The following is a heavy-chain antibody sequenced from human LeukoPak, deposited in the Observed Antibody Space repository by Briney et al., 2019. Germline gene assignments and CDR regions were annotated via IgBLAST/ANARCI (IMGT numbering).Heavy chain of an antibody. CDR3: AADRRYDSSGYYIFDY. Sequence: GTSVKVSCKASGSTFTSSAMQWVRQARGQRLEWIGWIVVGGGNTNYAQKFQERVTITRDMSTSTAYMELSSLRSEDTAVYYCAADRRYDSSGYYIFDYWGQGTLVTVSS. CDR2: IVVGGGNT. CDR1: GSTFTSSA. V-gene: IGHV1-58*02. D-gene: IGHD3-22*01. J-gene: IGHJ4*02.